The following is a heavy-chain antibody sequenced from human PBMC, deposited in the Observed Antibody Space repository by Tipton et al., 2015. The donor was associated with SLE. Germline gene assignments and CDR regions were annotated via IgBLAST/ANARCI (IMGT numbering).Heavy chain of an antibody. Sequence: SLRLSCAASGFTFSSYGMHWVRQAPGKGLEWVAVVWYDGSNKYYADSVKGRFTISRDNSKNTLYLQMNSLRAEDTAVYYCVGSSWYGLGMDVWGQGTTVTVSS. V-gene: IGHV3-33*01. D-gene: IGHD6-13*01. J-gene: IGHJ6*02. CDR3: VGSSWYGLGMDV. CDR2: VWYDGSNK. CDR1: GFTFSSYG.